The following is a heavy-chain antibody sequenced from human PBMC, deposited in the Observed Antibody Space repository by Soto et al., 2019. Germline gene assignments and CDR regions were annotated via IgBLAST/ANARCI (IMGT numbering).Heavy chain of an antibody. J-gene: IGHJ4*02. V-gene: IGHV1-8*01. CDR2: MNPDNGNT. Sequence: ASVKVSCKASGYTFSTYEINWVRRAAGQGLEWMGRMNPDNGNTGYAQKFQDRVTMTRNTSISTAYMELSSLRSDDTAVYYCARGPRESGEWLLFEYSGQGALATVSS. D-gene: IGHD3-3*01. CDR1: GYTFSTYE. CDR3: ARGPRESGEWLLFEY.